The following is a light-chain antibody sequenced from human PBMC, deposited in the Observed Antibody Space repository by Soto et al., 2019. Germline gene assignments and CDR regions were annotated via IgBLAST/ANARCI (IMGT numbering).Light chain of an antibody. Sequence: EIVLTQSPGTLSLSPGERATLSCRASQSISSSYLAWYQQKPGQAPRLLIYVASSRATGIPDRFSGSGSGTDFTLTISRLEPEDFAVYSCHQYGSSPWTFVQGTKVEIK. CDR3: HQYGSSPWT. V-gene: IGKV3-20*01. J-gene: IGKJ1*01. CDR2: VAS. CDR1: QSISSSY.